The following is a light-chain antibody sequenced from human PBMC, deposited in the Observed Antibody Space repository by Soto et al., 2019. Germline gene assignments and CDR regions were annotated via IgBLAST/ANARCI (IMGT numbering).Light chain of an antibody. CDR1: QSVSSSY. V-gene: IGKV3-20*01. CDR2: GAS. CDR3: QQYGSSPPT. Sequence: EIVLTQSPGTLSLSPGERATLSCRASQSVSSSYLAWYQQKPGQAPRLLIYGASSRATGIPDSFSGSGSGTDFTLTSSRLEPEDFAVYYCQQYGSSPPTFGQGTKVEIK. J-gene: IGKJ1*01.